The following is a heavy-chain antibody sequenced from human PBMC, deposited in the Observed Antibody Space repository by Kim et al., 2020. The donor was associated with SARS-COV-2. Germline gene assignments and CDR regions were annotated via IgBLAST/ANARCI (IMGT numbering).Heavy chain of an antibody. CDR1: GFTFSSYW. D-gene: IGHD3-3*01. CDR3: ARDSPYDFWSGYYTGIGRRGWGSLFDY. J-gene: IGHJ4*02. CDR2: IKQDGSEK. Sequence: GGSLRLSCAASGFTFSSYWMSWVRQAPGKGLEWVANIKQDGSEKYYVDSVKGRFTISRDNAKNSLYLQMNSLRAEDTAVYYCARDSPYDFWSGYYTGIGRRGWGSLFDYWGQGTLVTVSS. V-gene: IGHV3-7*01.